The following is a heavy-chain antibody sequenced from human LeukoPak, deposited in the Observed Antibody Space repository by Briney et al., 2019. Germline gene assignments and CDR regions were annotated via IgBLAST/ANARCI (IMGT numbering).Heavy chain of an antibody. J-gene: IGHJ4*02. CDR3: ARDEGYTTGFDRDY. CDR1: GGSISSGGYY. Sequence: SETLSLTCTVSGGSISSGGYYWSWIRQHPGKGLEWIGYIYYSGSTYYNPSLKSRVTISVDASKNQFSLRLSSMTAADTAVYYCARDEGYTTGFDRDYWGQGTLVAVSS. CDR2: IYYSGST. V-gene: IGHV4-31*03. D-gene: IGHD1-1*01.